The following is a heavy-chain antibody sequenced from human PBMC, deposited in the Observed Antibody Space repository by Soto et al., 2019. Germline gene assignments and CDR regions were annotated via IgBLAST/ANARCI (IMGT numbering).Heavy chain of an antibody. V-gene: IGHV5-51*01. CDR2: IYPGDSDT. CDR1: GYSFTSYW. Sequence: GESLKISCKGSGYSFTSYWIGWVRQMPGKGLEWMGIIYPGDSDTRYSPSFQGQVTISADKSISTAYLQWGSLKASDTAMYYCARHARGEQQLVRRVYYYYYGMDVWGQGTTVTVSS. CDR3: ARHARGEQQLVRRVYYYYYGMDV. D-gene: IGHD6-13*01. J-gene: IGHJ6*02.